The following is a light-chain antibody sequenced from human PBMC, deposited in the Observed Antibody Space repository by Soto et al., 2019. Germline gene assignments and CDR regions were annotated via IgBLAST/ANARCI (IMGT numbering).Light chain of an antibody. CDR1: QSIGRW. V-gene: IGKV1-5*01. J-gene: IGKJ1*01. CDR3: QQYNNWPPWT. Sequence: DIQMTQSPSTLSASVGDTVTVTCRASQSIGRWLAWYQQKPGKAPKLLIFDASTLENGVPARFSGSGSGTEFTLTITNLQSEDFAVYYCQQYNNWPPWTFGQGTKVDIK. CDR2: DAS.